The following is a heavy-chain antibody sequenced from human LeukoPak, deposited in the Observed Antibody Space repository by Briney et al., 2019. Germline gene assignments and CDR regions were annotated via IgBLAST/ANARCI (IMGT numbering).Heavy chain of an antibody. CDR3: ARGLRRTGFRFDP. V-gene: IGHV4-34*01. CDR1: GGSFSGYY. D-gene: IGHD3-10*01. Sequence: PSETLSLTCAVYGGSFSGYYWSWIRQPPGKGLEWIGEINHSGSTNYNPSLKSRVTISVDTSKNQFSLKLSSVTAADTAVYYFARGLRRTGFRFDPWGQGTLVTVSS. J-gene: IGHJ5*02. CDR2: INHSGST.